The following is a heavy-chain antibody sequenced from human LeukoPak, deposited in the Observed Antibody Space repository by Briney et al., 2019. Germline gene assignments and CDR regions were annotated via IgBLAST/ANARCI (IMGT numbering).Heavy chain of an antibody. CDR1: GFTFSSYW. V-gene: IGHV3-7*01. CDR3: ARLKLLWSNYFDY. J-gene: IGHJ4*02. D-gene: IGHD2-2*01. CDR2: IKQDGSEK. Sequence: GSLRLSCAASGFTFSSYWMSWVRQAPGKGLEWVANIKQDGSEKYYVDSVKGRFTISRDNAKNSLYLQMNSLRAEDTAVYYCARLKLLWSNYFDYWGQGTLVTVSS.